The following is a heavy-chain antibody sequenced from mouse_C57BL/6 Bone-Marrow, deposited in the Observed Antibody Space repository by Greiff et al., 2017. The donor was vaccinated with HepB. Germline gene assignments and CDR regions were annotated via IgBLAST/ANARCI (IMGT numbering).Heavy chain of an antibody. J-gene: IGHJ3*01. Sequence: EVKLVESGPELVKPGASVKMSCKASGYTFTDYNMHWVKQSHGKSLEWIGYINPNNGGTSYNQKFKGKATLTVNKSSSTAYMELRSLTSEDSAVYYCARSYYDYDVAYWGQGTLVTVSA. V-gene: IGHV1-22*01. CDR1: GYTFTDYN. CDR2: INPNNGGT. CDR3: ARSYYDYDVAY. D-gene: IGHD2-4*01.